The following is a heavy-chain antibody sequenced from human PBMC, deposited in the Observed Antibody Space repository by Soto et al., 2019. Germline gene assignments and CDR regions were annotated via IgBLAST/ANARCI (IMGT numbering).Heavy chain of an antibody. CDR3: VKDKDRTWSFDY. V-gene: IGHV3-30*18. CDR1: GFTFSTNA. Sequence: QVQLVESGGGVVQPGRSLRLSCGASGFTFSTNAMHWVRQSPGKGLEWVAFMSHDGKNKYYVDSVKGRFTISRDNSKNTLYLQMDSLRPEDTALYYCVKDKDRTWSFDYWGQGTLVTVSS. J-gene: IGHJ4*02. CDR2: MSHDGKNK. D-gene: IGHD2-8*02.